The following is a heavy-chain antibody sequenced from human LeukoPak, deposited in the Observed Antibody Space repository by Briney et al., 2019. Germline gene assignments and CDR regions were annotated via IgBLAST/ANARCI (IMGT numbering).Heavy chain of an antibody. CDR1: GFTFSTYA. CDR2: IKSKTDGGTT. D-gene: IGHD3-10*01. J-gene: IGHJ4*02. CDR3: TTSGPRRVVEDY. V-gene: IGHV3-15*01. Sequence: AGGSLRLSCAASGFTFSTYAMSWVRQAPGKGLEWVGRIKSKTDGGTTDYAAPVKGRFTVSRDDSKNTLYLQMNSLKTEDTAVYYCTTSGPRRVVEDYWGQGTLVTVSS.